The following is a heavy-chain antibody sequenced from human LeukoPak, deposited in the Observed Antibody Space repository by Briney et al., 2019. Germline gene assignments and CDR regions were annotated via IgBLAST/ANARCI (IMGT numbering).Heavy chain of an antibody. Sequence: GGSPRLSCAASGFTFNTYAMHWVRQAPGKGLEWVALISYDGTNKYYADSVKGRFTISRDSSKNTLYLQMNSQTAEDTAVYCARHDILTGYGYWGQGTLVTVSS. D-gene: IGHD3-9*01. V-gene: IGHV3-30*03. J-gene: IGHJ4*02. CDR1: GFTFNTYA. CDR3: ARHDILTGYGY. CDR2: ISYDGTNK.